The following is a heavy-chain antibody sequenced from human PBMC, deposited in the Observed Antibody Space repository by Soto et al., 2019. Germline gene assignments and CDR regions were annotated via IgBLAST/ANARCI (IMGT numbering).Heavy chain of an antibody. CDR1: AWSFTGYY. CDR2: INHSGST. D-gene: IGHD3-22*01. CDR3: ARGSRLPITMIVVAPFDY. V-gene: IGHV4-34*01. J-gene: IGHJ4*02. Sequence: SETLPPTRRVYAWSFTGYYWSWLRTPPGKGLEWIGEINHSGSTNYNPSLKSRVTISVDTSKNQFSLKLSSVTAADTAVYYCARGSRLPITMIVVAPFDYWGQGTLVTLS.